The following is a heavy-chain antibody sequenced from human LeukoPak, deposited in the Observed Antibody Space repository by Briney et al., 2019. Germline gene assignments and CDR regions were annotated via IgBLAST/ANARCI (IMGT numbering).Heavy chain of an antibody. CDR1: GYTFTSYY. CDR3: AKDRSTLYGMDV. J-gene: IGHJ6*02. V-gene: IGHV1-46*01. D-gene: IGHD2-2*01. CDR2: INPSGGST. Sequence: APVKVSCKASGYTFTSYYMHWVRQAPGQGLEWMGIINPSGGSTSYAQKFQGRVTMTRDTSTSTVYMELSSLRAEDTAVYYCAKDRSTLYGMDVWGQGTTVTVSS.